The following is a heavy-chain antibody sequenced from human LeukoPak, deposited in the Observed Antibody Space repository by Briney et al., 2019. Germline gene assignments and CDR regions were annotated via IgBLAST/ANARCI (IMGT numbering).Heavy chain of an antibody. CDR1: GDSVSSNGAS. J-gene: IGHJ4*02. V-gene: IGHV6-1*01. D-gene: IGHD3-3*01. Sequence: SQTLSLTRAISGDSVSSNGASWNWIRQSPSRGLEWLGRTYYRSQQWHSDYAPSVKGRITLDPDTSKNQFSLQLNSMTPEDTAVYYCGRETDLGVVTNWGQGTLVTVSS. CDR3: GRETDLGVVTN. CDR2: TYYRSQQWHS.